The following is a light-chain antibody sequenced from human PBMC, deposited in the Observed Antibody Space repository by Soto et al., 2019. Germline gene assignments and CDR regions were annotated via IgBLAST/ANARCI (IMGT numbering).Light chain of an antibody. Sequence: EMVVTQSPATLSVSPGERATLFCRASQNIGNNLAWYQQKPGQAPRLLIHGASTRATGVPARFNGSGSGTDFTLTISSLQSEDFAVYYCQRHNDWPPWTFGQGTKVEIK. CDR2: GAS. CDR1: QNIGNN. V-gene: IGKV3-15*01. J-gene: IGKJ1*01. CDR3: QRHNDWPPWT.